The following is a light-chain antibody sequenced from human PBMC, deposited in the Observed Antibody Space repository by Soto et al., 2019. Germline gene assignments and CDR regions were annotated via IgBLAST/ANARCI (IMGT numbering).Light chain of an antibody. Sequence: DIQMTQSPSTLSASVGAPVPVTCRASQSVSGWLAWYQQNPGQAPNLLIHAATVLQSGVPSRFSGSGSGTEFTLTISSLQPEDSATYYCQQANSFPVTVGQGTKVDI. CDR2: AAT. CDR1: QSVSGW. J-gene: IGKJ2*01. CDR3: QQANSFPVT. V-gene: IGKV1-12*01.